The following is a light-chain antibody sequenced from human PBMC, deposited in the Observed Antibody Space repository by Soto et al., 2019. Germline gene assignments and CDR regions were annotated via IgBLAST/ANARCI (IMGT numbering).Light chain of an antibody. CDR2: WAS. V-gene: IGKV4-1*01. J-gene: IGKJ4*01. Sequence: EIVMTQSPATLSVSPGERATLSCRASQSVYSSLAWYQQKPGQPPKLLIYWASTRESGVPDRFSGSGSGTDFTLTISSLQAEDVAVYYCQQYYNTPLTFGGGTKVDI. CDR1: QSVYSS. CDR3: QQYYNTPLT.